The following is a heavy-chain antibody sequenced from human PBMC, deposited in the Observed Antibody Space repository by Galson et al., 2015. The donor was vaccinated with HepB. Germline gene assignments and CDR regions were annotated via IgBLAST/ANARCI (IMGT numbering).Heavy chain of an antibody. CDR1: GYTFTSYG. D-gene: IGHD3-3*01. CDR3: ARDRPIGFTIFGVVMSYYYYGMDI. J-gene: IGHJ6*02. Sequence: SVKVSCKASGYTFTSYGISWVRQAPGQGLEWMGWISAYNGNTNYAQKLQGRVTMTTDTSTSTAYMELRSLRSDDTAVYYCARDRPIGFTIFGVVMSYYYYGMDIWGQGTTVTVSS. V-gene: IGHV1-18*01. CDR2: ISAYNGNT.